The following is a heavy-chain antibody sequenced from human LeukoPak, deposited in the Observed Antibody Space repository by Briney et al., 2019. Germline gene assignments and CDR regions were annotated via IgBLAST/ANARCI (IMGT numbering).Heavy chain of an antibody. D-gene: IGHD6-13*01. CDR1: GFTFSSYS. CDR2: ISSSSSTI. V-gene: IGHV3-48*01. Sequence: QPGGSLRLSCAASGFTFSSYSMNWVRQAPGKGLEWVSYISSSSSTIYYADSVKGRFTISRDNAKNSLYLQMNSLRAEDTAVYYCARDGSIAAAGDTYFDYWGRGTLVTVSS. J-gene: IGHJ4*02. CDR3: ARDGSIAAAGDTYFDY.